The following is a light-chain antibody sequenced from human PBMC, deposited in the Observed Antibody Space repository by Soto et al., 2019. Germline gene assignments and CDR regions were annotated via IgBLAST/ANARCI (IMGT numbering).Light chain of an antibody. CDR3: TSYTSSSTLYV. Sequence: QSVLAQPASVSGSPGQSITISCTVTSSDVGGYNHVSWYQPHPGKAPKLMIYEVSRRPSGVSNRFSGFKSGNTASLTISGLQAGDEADYYCTSYTSSSTLYVFGSGTKVTVL. CDR1: SSDVGGYNH. J-gene: IGLJ1*01. V-gene: IGLV2-14*01. CDR2: EVS.